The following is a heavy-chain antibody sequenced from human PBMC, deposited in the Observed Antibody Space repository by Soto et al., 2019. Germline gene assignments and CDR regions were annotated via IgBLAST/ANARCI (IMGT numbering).Heavy chain of an antibody. CDR3: ATFSGFFTISPFDA. CDR2: IYHSGST. J-gene: IGHJ5*02. CDR1: GDSISSVNW. V-gene: IGHV4-4*02. D-gene: IGHD2-8*01. Sequence: SETQSLTCGVSGDSISSVNWWSWVRQSPGKGLEWIGEIYHSGSTNFNPSLQSRVTMSVDKSKNEFSLQLTSVTAADAAVYYCATFSGFFTISPFDAWGQGILVTVSS.